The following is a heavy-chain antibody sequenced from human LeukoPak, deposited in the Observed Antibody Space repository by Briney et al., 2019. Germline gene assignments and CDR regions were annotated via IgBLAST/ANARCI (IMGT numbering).Heavy chain of an antibody. J-gene: IGHJ5*02. CDR3: ARGTYYYGSGSYYTPRWFDP. V-gene: IGHV4-61*02. Sequence: PSETLSLTCTVSGGSISRGSYYWSWIRQPAGKGLEWIGRIYTSGSTNYNPSLKSRVTISVDTSKNQFSLKLSSVTAADTAVYYCARGTYYYGSGSYYTPRWFDPWGQGTLVTVSS. CDR1: GGSISRGSYY. CDR2: IYTSGST. D-gene: IGHD3-10*01.